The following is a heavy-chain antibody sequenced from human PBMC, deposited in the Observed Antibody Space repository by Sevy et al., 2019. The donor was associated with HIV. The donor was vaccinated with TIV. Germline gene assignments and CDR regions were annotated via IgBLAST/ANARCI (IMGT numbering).Heavy chain of an antibody. D-gene: IGHD2-2*01. V-gene: IGHV4-39*01. CDR3: ARRLDDVVPAAEGHFDY. J-gene: IGHJ4*02. Sequence: SETLSLTCTVSGGSISSSSYYWGWIRQPPGKGLEWIGSIYYSGSTYYNPSLKSRVTISVDTSKTQFSLKLRSVTAADTAVYYCARRLDDVVPAAEGHFDYWGQGVLVTVSS. CDR1: GGSISSSSYY. CDR2: IYYSGST.